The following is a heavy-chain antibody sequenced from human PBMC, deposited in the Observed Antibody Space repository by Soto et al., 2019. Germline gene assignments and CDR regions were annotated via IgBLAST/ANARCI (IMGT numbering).Heavy chain of an antibody. CDR3: ASMYCSGGSCYGDFQH. V-gene: IGHV1-18*01. J-gene: IGHJ1*01. D-gene: IGHD2-15*01. CDR1: GYTFTSYG. CDR2: ISAYNGNT. Sequence: ASMKVSCKASGYTFTSYGISWVRQAPGQGLEWMGWISAYNGNTNYAQKLQGRVTMTTDTSTSTAYMELRSLRSDDTAVYYCASMYCSGGSCYGDFQHWGQGTLVTVSS.